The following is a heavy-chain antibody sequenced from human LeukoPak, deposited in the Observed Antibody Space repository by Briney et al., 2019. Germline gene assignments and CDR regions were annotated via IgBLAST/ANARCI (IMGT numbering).Heavy chain of an antibody. D-gene: IGHD5-12*01. CDR1: GFTFSSYA. J-gene: IGHJ4*02. CDR2: ISGSGGST. V-gene: IGHV3-23*01. CDR3: AIYVGIVATIDY. Sequence: PGGSLRLSCAASGFTFSSYAMSWVRQAPGKGLEWVSAISGSGGSTYYADSVKGRFTISRDNSKNTLYLQMNSLRAEDTAVNYCAIYVGIVATIDYWGQGTLVTVSS.